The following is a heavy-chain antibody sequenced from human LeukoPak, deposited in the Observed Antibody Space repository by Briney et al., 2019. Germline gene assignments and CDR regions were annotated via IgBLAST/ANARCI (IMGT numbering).Heavy chain of an antibody. CDR3: ARGGSLDSFYYYMDV. CDR1: GGSISSGGYY. V-gene: IGHV4-31*03. J-gene: IGHJ6*03. CDR2: IYYSGST. Sequence: SQTLSLTCTVSGGSISSGGYYWSWIRQHPGKGLEWIGYIYYSGSTYYNPSLKSRVTISVDTSKNQFSLKLSSVTAADTAVYYCARGGSLDSFYYYMDVWGKGTTVTVSS. D-gene: IGHD2-21*01.